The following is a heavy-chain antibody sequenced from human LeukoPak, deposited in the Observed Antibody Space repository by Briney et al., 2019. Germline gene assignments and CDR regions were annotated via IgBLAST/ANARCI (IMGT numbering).Heavy chain of an antibody. D-gene: IGHD2-21*02. CDR2: VKQDGSEK. Sequence: GRSLRLSCAASGFTFSSYGMHWVRQAPGKGLEWVANVKQDGSEKYYVDSVKGRFTISRDNAKNSLYLQMNSLRAEDTAVYYCARDPVTAIFDYWGQGTLVTVSS. CDR1: GFTFSSYG. V-gene: IGHV3-7*03. CDR3: ARDPVTAIFDY. J-gene: IGHJ4*02.